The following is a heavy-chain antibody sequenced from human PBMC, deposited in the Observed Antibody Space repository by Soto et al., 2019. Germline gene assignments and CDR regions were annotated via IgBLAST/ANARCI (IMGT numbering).Heavy chain of an antibody. Sequence: PSETLSLTCDVSGVSISSSHWWCWLRQPPGKGLEWIGEVYHSGSANYNPSLKSRVSMSVDKSKNQFSLRLTSVTAADTALYFCAGIAVVPSALDPWGQGTLVTVSS. CDR1: GVSISSSHW. CDR2: VYHSGSA. D-gene: IGHD2-2*01. V-gene: IGHV4-4*02. CDR3: AGIAVVPSALDP. J-gene: IGHJ5*02.